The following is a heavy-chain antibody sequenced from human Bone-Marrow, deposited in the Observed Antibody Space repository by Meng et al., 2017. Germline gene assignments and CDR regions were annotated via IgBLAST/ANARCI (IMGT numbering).Heavy chain of an antibody. Sequence: SETLSPTCAASGYSISSGYYWGWIRQPPGKGLEWIGSIYHSGSTYYNPSLKSRVTISVDTSKNQSSLKLSSVIAADTAVYYCARVAIRYYGSGSYRPNWFDPWGQGTLVTVSS. CDR3: ARVAIRYYGSGSYRPNWFDP. D-gene: IGHD3-10*01. CDR2: IYHSGST. V-gene: IGHV4-38-2*01. CDR1: GYSISSGYY. J-gene: IGHJ5*02.